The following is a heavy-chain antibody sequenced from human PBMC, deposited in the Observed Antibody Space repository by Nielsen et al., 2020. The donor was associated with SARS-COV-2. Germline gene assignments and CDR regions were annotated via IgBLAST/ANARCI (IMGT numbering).Heavy chain of an antibody. CDR1: GDTFPIDN. V-gene: IGHV1-46*01. CDR2: INLSAGST. CDR3: ATPITVDYFDY. Sequence: ASVKASCKASGDTFPIDNIHWLQQAPGQGLEWTGIINLSAGSTDSAQKFKGRVTMTRDTSASTVYLALTSLKSEDTAVYYCATPITVDYFDYWGQGTLVTVSS. J-gene: IGHJ4*02.